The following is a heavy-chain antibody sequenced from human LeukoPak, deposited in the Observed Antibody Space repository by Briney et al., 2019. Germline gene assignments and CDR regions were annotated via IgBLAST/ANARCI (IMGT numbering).Heavy chain of an antibody. CDR3: AREGRVSGYDFDC. D-gene: IGHD5-12*01. CDR1: GFNFSSYW. Sequence: EGSLRLSCAASGFNFSSYWIHWVRQAPGKGLVWVSRINSDGSSITYADSVKGRFTISRDNAMNTLYLQMNSLRVEDTAVYYCAREGRVSGYDFDCWGQGTLVTVSS. J-gene: IGHJ4*02. V-gene: IGHV3-74*03. CDR2: INSDGSSI.